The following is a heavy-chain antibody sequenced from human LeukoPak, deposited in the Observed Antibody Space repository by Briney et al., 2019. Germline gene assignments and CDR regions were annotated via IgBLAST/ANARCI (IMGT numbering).Heavy chain of an antibody. CDR2: ITNDGSST. D-gene: IGHD2-21*02. CDR1: GLTSSSHW. Sequence: PGGSLRLSCAASGLTSSSHWMHWVRQAPGKGLVWVSRITNDGSSTTYADSVKGRFTISRDNSKNTLYLQMNSLRAEDTAVYYCAKQGPARIPIVVVTAMAHWGQGTLVTASS. V-gene: IGHV3-74*01. J-gene: IGHJ4*02. CDR3: AKQGPARIPIVVVTAMAH.